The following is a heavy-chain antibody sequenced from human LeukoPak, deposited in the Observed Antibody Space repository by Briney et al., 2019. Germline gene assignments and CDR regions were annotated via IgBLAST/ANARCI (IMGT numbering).Heavy chain of an antibody. CDR3: AKASTVLKPIDS. CDR2: IRPDGDRT. J-gene: IGHJ4*02. Sequence: GGSLRLSCAASGFTFSTYAITWVRQGPGKGLEWVSAIRPDGDRTYYANSVRGRFTISRDNSKDTVYLQINGLRVEDTAIYYCAKASTVLKPIDSWGQGTLVTVSS. D-gene: IGHD1-14*01. V-gene: IGHV3-23*01. CDR1: GFTFSTYA.